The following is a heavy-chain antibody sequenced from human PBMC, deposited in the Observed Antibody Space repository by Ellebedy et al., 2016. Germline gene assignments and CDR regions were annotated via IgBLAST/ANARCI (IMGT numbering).Heavy chain of an antibody. CDR2: IYSGGST. CDR1: GFTFSSYA. Sequence: GESLKISXAASGFTFSSYAMSWVRQAPGKGLEWVSVIYSGGSTYYADSVKGRFTISRDKSKNTLYLQMNSLRAEDTAVYCCARATRGSYDYWGQGTLVTVSS. CDR3: ARATRGSYDY. V-gene: IGHV3-53*01. D-gene: IGHD1-26*01. J-gene: IGHJ4*02.